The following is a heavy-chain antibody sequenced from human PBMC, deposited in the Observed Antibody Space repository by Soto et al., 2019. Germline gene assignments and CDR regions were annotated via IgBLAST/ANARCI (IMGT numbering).Heavy chain of an antibody. D-gene: IGHD5-12*01. CDR2: IYYSGST. CDR1: GGSISSSSYY. Sequence: SETLSLTCTVSGGSISSSSYYWGWIRQPPGKGLEWIGSIYYSGSTYYNPSLKSRVTISVDTSKNQFSLKLSSVTAADTAGYYCAGHVIDIVATMGIVPYYYYYYMDVWGKGTTVTVSS. CDR3: AGHVIDIVATMGIVPYYYYYYMDV. J-gene: IGHJ6*03. V-gene: IGHV4-39*01.